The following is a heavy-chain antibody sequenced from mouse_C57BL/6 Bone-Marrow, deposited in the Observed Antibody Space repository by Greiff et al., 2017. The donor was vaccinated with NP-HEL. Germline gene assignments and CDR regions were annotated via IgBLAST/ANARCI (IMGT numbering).Heavy chain of an antibody. CDR1: GFTFSSYG. Sequence: EVQLQESGGDLVKPGGSLKLSCAASGFTFSSYGMSWVRQTPDKRLEWVATISSGGSYTYYPDSVKGRFTISRDNAKNTLYLQMSSLKSEDTAMYYCARQGYYGSSYGWGQGTLVTVSA. V-gene: IGHV5-6*01. CDR2: ISSGGSYT. J-gene: IGHJ3*01. CDR3: ARQGYYGSSYG. D-gene: IGHD1-1*01.